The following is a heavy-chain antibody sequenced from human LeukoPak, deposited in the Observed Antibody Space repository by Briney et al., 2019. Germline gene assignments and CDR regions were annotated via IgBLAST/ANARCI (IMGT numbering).Heavy chain of an antibody. J-gene: IGHJ4*02. CDR2: INPNDGST. CDR3: ARILRTVTGPDY. V-gene: IGHV1-46*01. D-gene: IGHD6-19*01. CDR1: GYTFITYF. Sequence: ASVKVSCKASGYTFITYFIHWVRQAPGQGLEWMGIINPNDGSTSYSQKFQGRVSMTRDTSTSTVYMELSSLGSEDTAMYYCARILRTVTGPDYWGQGTLVTVSS.